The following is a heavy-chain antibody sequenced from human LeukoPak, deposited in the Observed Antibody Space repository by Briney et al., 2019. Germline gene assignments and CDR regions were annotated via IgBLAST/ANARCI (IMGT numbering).Heavy chain of an antibody. D-gene: IGHD2-15*01. CDR2: IYYNGAT. Sequence: SETLSLTCTVSGGSISSSNYYWGWIRQPPGKGLEWIGTIYYNGATYYNPSLKSRVTMSVDTSKNQFSLKLTSVTAADTAVYYCARELRYCSGSSCQSGDYWGLGTLVTVSS. V-gene: IGHV4-39*07. CDR3: ARELRYCSGSSCQSGDY. CDR1: GGSISSSNYY. J-gene: IGHJ4*02.